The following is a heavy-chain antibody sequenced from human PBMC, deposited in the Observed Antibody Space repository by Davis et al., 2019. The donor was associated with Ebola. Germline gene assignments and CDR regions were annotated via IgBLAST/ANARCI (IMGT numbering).Heavy chain of an antibody. CDR2: IYYSGST. V-gene: IGHV4-61*01. CDR1: GGSVSSGSYY. Sequence: PSETLSLTCTVSGGSVSSGSYYWSWIRQPPGKGLEWIGYIYYSGSTNYNPSLKSRVTISVDTSKNQFSLKLSSVTAADTAVYYCARDYSTGGSGSHYYYYYGMDVWGQGTTVTVSS. CDR3: ARDYSTGGSGSHYYYYYGMDV. D-gene: IGHD3-10*01. J-gene: IGHJ6*02.